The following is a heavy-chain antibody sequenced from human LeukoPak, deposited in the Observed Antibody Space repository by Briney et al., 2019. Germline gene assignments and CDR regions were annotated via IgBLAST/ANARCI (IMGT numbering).Heavy chain of an antibody. CDR1: GFNFNNYS. D-gene: IGHD2-15*01. Sequence: GGSLRLSCVASGFNFNNYSLNWVRQAPGKGLEWVSYIGSSGLIIYYADSVKGRLTISRDNAKNSLFLQMSSLRAEDTAVYYCARGISAVVPRAFDLWGQGTMVTVSS. J-gene: IGHJ3*01. CDR3: ARGISAVVPRAFDL. CDR2: IGSSGLII. V-gene: IGHV3-48*04.